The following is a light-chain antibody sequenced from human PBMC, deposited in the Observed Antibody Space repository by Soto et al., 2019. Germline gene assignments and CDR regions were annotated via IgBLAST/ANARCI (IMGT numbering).Light chain of an antibody. CDR2: DVT. CDR3: SSYTSSSTPYV. J-gene: IGLJ1*01. CDR1: SSDIGAYDY. Sequence: QSALTQPASVSGSPGQSITISCTGSSSDIGAYDYVSWYQQRPVKAPKLMIFDVTNRPSGVSDRFSGSKSGNTASMTISGLQTEDEADYDCSSYTSSSTPYVFGTGTKVTVL. V-gene: IGLV2-14*01.